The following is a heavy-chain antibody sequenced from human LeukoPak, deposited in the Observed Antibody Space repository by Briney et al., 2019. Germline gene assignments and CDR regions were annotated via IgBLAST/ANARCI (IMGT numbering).Heavy chain of an antibody. CDR3: ARHPRNGSYPSYYYGMDV. CDR2: IYYSGST. V-gene: IGHV4-39*01. CDR1: GGSISSSNYY. Sequence: PSETLSLTCTVSGGSISSSNYYWGWIRQTPGKGLEWIGSIYYSGSTYYNPSLKSRVTISVDTSKNQFSLKLSSVTAADTAVYYCARHPRNGSYPSYYYGMDVWGQGTTVTVSS. J-gene: IGHJ6*02. D-gene: IGHD1-26*01.